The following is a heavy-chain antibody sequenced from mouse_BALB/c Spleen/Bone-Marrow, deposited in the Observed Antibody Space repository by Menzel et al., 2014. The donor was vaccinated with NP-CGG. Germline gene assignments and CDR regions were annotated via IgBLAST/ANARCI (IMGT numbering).Heavy chain of an antibody. CDR2: IYPGNSDT. V-gene: IGHV1-5*01. CDR3: TTLARNNFDY. D-gene: IGHD3-1*01. Sequence: VQLQQSGTVLARPGAAVKMSCKASGYTFSNYWMHWVKQRPGQGLEWIGTIYPGNSDTTYNKNFKGKSKLTAVTSTSTAYMKLSSLTNEDSAVYYCTTLARNNFDYWGQGTTLTVSS. J-gene: IGHJ2*01. CDR1: GYTFSNYW.